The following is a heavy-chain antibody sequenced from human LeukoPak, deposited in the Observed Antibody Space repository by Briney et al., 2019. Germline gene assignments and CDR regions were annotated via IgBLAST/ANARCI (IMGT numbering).Heavy chain of an antibody. Sequence: QVQLQESGPGLVKPSETLSLTCTVSGYSISSGYYWGWIRQPPGKGLEWIGSIYHSGGTYYNPSLKSRVTISVDTSKNQFSLKLSSVTAADTAVYYCALNSMVRGVMFDYWGQGTLVTVSS. D-gene: IGHD3-10*01. CDR1: GYSISSGYY. J-gene: IGHJ4*02. CDR2: IYHSGGT. V-gene: IGHV4-38-2*02. CDR3: ALNSMVRGVMFDY.